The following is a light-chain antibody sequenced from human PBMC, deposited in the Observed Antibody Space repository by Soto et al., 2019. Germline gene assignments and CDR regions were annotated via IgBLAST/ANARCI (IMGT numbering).Light chain of an antibody. CDR2: KTS. CDR3: QHWNDYSWT. J-gene: IGKJ1*01. V-gene: IGKV1-5*03. Sequence: DIHMTQSPSTLSASVGDRVTITCRASQSISIWLAWYQQKPGKAPNLLIYKTSSLETGVPSRFSGSGSGTEFTLTTSSLQPDDFAPYYCQHWNDYSWTFGQGTKVEVK. CDR1: QSISIW.